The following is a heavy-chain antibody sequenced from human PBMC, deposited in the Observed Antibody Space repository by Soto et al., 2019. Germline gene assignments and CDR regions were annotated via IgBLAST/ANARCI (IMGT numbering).Heavy chain of an antibody. J-gene: IGHJ4*02. V-gene: IGHV4-30-4*01. CDR3: ASMYSSSSLLSSPSDY. CDR2: IYYSGST. D-gene: IGHD6-6*01. Sequence: QVQLQESGPGLVKPSQTLSLTCTVSGGSISSGDYYWSWIRQPPGTGLEWIGYIYYSGSTYYNPSLKSRVTISVDTSKNQFSLKLSSVTAADTAVYYCASMYSSSSLLSSPSDYWGQGTLVTVSS. CDR1: GGSISSGDYY.